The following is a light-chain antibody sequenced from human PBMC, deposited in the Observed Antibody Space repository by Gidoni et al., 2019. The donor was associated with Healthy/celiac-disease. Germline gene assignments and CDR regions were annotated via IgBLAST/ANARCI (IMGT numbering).Light chain of an antibody. CDR2: GAS. CDR1: QSFSSSY. CDR3: QQYGSSPRT. V-gene: IGKV3-20*01. Sequence: EMVLTQSPGPLSLSPGERATLSCRASQSFSSSYLAWYQQKPGQAPRLLIYGASSRATGITDRFIGSGSGTDFTLTISRLEPEDFAVYYCQQYGSSPRTFGQGTKVEIK. J-gene: IGKJ1*01.